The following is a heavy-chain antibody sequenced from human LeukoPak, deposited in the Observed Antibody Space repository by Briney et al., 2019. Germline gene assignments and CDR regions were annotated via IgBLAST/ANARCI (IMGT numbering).Heavy chain of an antibody. CDR2: IYSGGST. V-gene: IGHV3-53*01. CDR3: TRVSLVAASVFFDY. D-gene: IGHD2-15*01. J-gene: IGHJ4*02. Sequence: GGSLRLSCAASGFTVSSNYMSWVRQAPGKGLEWVSVIYSGGSTYYADSVKGRFTISRDNSKNTLYLQMNSLRAEDTAVYYCTRVSLVAASVFFDYWGQGSLVTVSS. CDR1: GFTVSSNY.